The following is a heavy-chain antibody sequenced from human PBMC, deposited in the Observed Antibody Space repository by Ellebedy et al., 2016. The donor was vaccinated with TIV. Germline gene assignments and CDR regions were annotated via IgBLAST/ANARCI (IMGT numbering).Heavy chain of an antibody. CDR1: GYIFTSYG. CDR2: ISAYNGNT. V-gene: IGHV1-18*04. CDR3: AGPGYYGSGSKYYYNGMDV. D-gene: IGHD3-10*01. Sequence: AASVKVSCKASGYIFTSYGISWVRQAPGQGLEWMGWISAYNGNTNYAQKLQGRVTMTTDTSTSTAYMELRSLRSDDTAVYYCAGPGYYGSGSKYYYNGMDVWGQGTTVTVSS. J-gene: IGHJ6*02.